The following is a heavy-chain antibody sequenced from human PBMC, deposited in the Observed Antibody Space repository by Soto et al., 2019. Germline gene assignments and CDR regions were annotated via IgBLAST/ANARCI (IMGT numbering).Heavy chain of an antibody. D-gene: IGHD3-22*01. J-gene: IGHJ4*02. CDR3: AKDSSGYPGGYFDY. CDR1: GFTFSSYA. CDR2: ISGSGGST. V-gene: IGHV3-23*01. Sequence: GGSLRLSCAASGFTFSSYAMSWVRQAPGKGLEWVSAISGSGGSTYYADSVKGRFTISRDNSKNTLYLQINSLRAEDTAVYYCAKDSSGYPGGYFDYWGQGTLVTVSS.